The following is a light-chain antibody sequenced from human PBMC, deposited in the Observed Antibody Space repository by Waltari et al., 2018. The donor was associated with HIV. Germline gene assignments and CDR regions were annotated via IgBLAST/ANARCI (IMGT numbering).Light chain of an antibody. Sequence: QLILTQSPSASASLGASVRLTCTLSVGHSSYAIAWPQLQPEKGPRYLMKLNSDGSHTKGDGIPDRFSGSSSGTERFLTISSLQSDDEADYYCQTWDTGPWVFGGGTKLTVL. CDR3: QTWDTGPWV. J-gene: IGLJ3*02. V-gene: IGLV4-69*02. CDR2: LNSDGSH. CDR1: VGHSSYA.